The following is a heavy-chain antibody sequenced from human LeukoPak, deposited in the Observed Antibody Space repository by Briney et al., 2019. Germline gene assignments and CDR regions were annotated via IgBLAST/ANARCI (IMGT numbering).Heavy chain of an antibody. J-gene: IGHJ3*02. D-gene: IGHD3-22*01. CDR2: ISSSSSTI. Sequence: GGSLRLSCAASGFTFSSYWMNWVRQAPGKGLEWVSYISSSSSTIYYADSVKGRFTISRDNAKNSLYLQMNSLRAEDTAVYYCARGAGPRMIVVVDAFDIWGQGTMVTVSS. CDR3: ARGAGPRMIVVVDAFDI. V-gene: IGHV3-48*01. CDR1: GFTFSSYW.